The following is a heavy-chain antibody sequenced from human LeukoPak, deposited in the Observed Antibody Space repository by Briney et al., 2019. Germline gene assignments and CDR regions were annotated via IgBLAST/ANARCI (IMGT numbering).Heavy chain of an antibody. V-gene: IGHV4-31*03. Sequence: TSETLSLTCTVSGGSISSGGYSWSWIRQHPGKGLGWVGYIYYSGSTYYNPSLKSRVTISVDTSKNQFSLKLSSVTAADTAVYYCARADDSSGLTDYWGQGTLVTVSS. D-gene: IGHD3-22*01. CDR2: IYYSGST. J-gene: IGHJ4*02. CDR1: GGSISSGGYS. CDR3: ARADDSSGLTDY.